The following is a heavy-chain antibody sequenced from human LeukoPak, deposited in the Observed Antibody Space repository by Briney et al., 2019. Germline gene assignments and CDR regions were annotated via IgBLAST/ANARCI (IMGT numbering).Heavy chain of an antibody. Sequence: GGSLRLSCGASGYTFSSYAMHCVRQAPGKGLERVALISYDGSHKYYADSVRGRFTISRDNAKNSLYLQMNSLRAEDTAVYYCAELGITMIGGVWGKGTTVTIPS. V-gene: IGHV3-30*04. CDR2: ISYDGSHK. CDR3: AELGITMIGGV. J-gene: IGHJ6*04. D-gene: IGHD3-10*02. CDR1: GYTFSSYA.